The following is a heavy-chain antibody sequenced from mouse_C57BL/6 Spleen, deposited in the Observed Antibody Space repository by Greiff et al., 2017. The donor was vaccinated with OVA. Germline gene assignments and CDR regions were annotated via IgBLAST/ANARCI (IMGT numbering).Heavy chain of an antibody. Sequence: QVQLQQPGAELVMPGASVKLSCKASGYTFTSYWMHWVKQRPGQGLEWIGEIDPSASSTNYNQKFTGKSTLTVDKSSSTAYMQLSSLTSEDSAVYYWARTWAFDYWGPGTTLTVSS. CDR2: IDPSASST. CDR1: GYTFTSYW. V-gene: IGHV1-69*01. D-gene: IGHD4-1*01. CDR3: ARTWAFDY. J-gene: IGHJ2*01.